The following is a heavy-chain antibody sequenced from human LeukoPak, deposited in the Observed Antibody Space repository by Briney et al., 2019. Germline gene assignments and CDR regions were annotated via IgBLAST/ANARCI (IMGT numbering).Heavy chain of an antibody. CDR1: GGSFSGYY. J-gene: IGHJ4*02. V-gene: IGHV4-34*01. CDR3: ASRLLRYFDWHE. D-gene: IGHD3-9*01. Sequence: PSETLSLTCAVYGGSFSGYYWRWIRQPPGKGLKWIGEINHSGSTNYNPSLKSRVTISVDTSKNQFSLKLSSVPAADTAVYYCASRLLRYFDWHEWGQGTLVTVS. CDR2: INHSGST.